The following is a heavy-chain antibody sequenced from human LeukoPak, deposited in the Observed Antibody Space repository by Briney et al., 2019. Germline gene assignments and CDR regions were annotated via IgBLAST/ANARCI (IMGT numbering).Heavy chain of an antibody. V-gene: IGHV4-31*03. CDR3: AREEYGGYFDYYGGMDV. D-gene: IGHD3-9*01. CDR1: GGSISSGGYY. J-gene: IGHJ6*02. CDR2: IYYSGST. Sequence: PSQTLSLTCTVSGGSISSGGYYWSWIRQHPGKGLEWIGYIYYSGSTYYNPSLKSRVTISVDTSKNQFSLKLSSVTAADTAVYYWAREEYGGYFDYYGGMDVWGQGTTVTASS.